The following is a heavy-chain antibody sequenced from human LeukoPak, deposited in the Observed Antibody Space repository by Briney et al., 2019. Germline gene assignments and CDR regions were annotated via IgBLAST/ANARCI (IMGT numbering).Heavy chain of an antibody. D-gene: IGHD3-10*01. CDR2: IYTSGST. Sequence: SETLSLTCTVSGGSISSYYWSWIRQPAGKGLEWIGRIYTSGSTNYNPSLKSRVTMSVDTSKNQFSLKLSSVTAADTAVYYCAGGSGTRFWHRGIDYWGQGTLVTVSS. V-gene: IGHV4-4*07. J-gene: IGHJ4*02. CDR1: GGSISSYY. CDR3: AGGSGTRFWHRGIDY.